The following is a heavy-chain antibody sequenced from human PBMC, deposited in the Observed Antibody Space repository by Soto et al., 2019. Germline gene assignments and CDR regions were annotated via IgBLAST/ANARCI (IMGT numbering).Heavy chain of an antibody. D-gene: IGHD3-10*01. V-gene: IGHV4-34*01. Sequence: SQTLSLTCAVYGGSFSGYYWSWIRQPPGKGLEWIGEINHSGSTNYNPSLKSRVTISVDTSKNQFSLKLSSVTAADTAVYYCARGGREYYGSGSYYKPDYYYYYYMDVWGKGTTVTVSS. CDR3: ARGGREYYGSGSYYKPDYYYYYYMDV. CDR1: GGSFSGYY. CDR2: INHSGST. J-gene: IGHJ6*03.